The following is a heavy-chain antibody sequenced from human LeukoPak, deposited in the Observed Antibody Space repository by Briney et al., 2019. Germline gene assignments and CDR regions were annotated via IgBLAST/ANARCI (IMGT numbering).Heavy chain of an antibody. CDR2: ISYDGSNK. CDR1: GFTFSSYA. Sequence: QSGGSLRLSCAASGFTFSSYAMHWVRQAPGKGLEWVAVISYDGSNKYYADSVKGRFTISRDNSKNTLYLQMNSLRAEDTAVYYCARAYSGCPSCYFDYWGQGTLVTVSS. J-gene: IGHJ4*02. V-gene: IGHV3-30-3*01. D-gene: IGHD6-19*01. CDR3: ARAYSGCPSCYFDY.